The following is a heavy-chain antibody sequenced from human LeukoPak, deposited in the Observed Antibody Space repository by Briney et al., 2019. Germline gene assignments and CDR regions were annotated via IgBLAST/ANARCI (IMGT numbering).Heavy chain of an antibody. Sequence: GGSLRLSCAAAGFTFGNDWMHWDRQAPGKGLVWVSRINSDGSTTTYADSVKGRFTISRDNAKNTLYLKMNSLRVEDTAVYYCSRGRGGSYPYWGQGTLVTVSS. CDR3: SRGRGGSYPY. D-gene: IGHD1-26*01. CDR2: INSDGSTT. CDR1: GFTFGNDW. J-gene: IGHJ4*02. V-gene: IGHV3-74*01.